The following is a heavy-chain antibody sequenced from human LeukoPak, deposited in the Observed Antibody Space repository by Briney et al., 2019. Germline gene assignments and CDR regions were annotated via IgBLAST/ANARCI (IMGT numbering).Heavy chain of an antibody. CDR3: AKDEYGAGSYPDS. J-gene: IGHJ4*02. CDR2: INPNSGGT. Sequence: GASVKVSCKASGYTFTSYYIHWVRQAPGQGLQWMGWINPNSGGTTYAQNFQGRVTMTRDTSISTVYMELSSLRSDDTAVYYCAKDEYGAGSYPDSWGQGTLITVSS. CDR1: GYTFTSYY. V-gene: IGHV1-2*02. D-gene: IGHD3-10*01.